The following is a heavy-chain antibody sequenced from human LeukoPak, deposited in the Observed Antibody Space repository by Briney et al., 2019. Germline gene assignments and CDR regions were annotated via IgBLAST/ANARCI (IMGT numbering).Heavy chain of an antibody. Sequence: GGSLRLSCAASGFTFSSYSMNWVRQAPGKGLEWVSSISSSSSYIYYADSVKGRFTISRDNAKNSLYLQMNSLRAEDTAVYYCARAVTTLDPFDYWGQGTLVTVSS. CDR3: ARAVTTLDPFDY. V-gene: IGHV3-21*01. CDR1: GFTFSSYS. D-gene: IGHD4-17*01. J-gene: IGHJ4*02. CDR2: ISSSSSYI.